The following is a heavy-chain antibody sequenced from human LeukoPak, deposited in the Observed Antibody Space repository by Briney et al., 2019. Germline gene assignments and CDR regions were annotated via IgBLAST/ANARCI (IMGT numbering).Heavy chain of an antibody. CDR3: ARAGGGWYADDNWFDP. CDR2: INAGNGNT. CDR1: GYTFTSYA. D-gene: IGHD6-19*01. Sequence: ASVKVSCTASGYTFTSYAMHWVRQAPGQRLEWMGWINAGNGNTKYSRKFQGRVTITRDTSASTAYMELSSLRSEDTAVYYCARAGGGWYADDNWFDPWGQGTLVTVSS. J-gene: IGHJ5*02. V-gene: IGHV1-3*01.